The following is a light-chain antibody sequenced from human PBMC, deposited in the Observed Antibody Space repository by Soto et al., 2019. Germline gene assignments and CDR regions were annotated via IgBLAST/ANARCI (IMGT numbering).Light chain of an antibody. CDR1: QGINSW. CDR2: AAS. Sequence: DIQMTQSPSSVSASVGDRVTITCRASQGINSWLAWYQQKPGKAPKLLIYAASSLQSGVPSRFSGSGSGTEFTLTISSLQPDDFATYYCQHYNSYSEAFGQGTKVDIK. J-gene: IGKJ1*01. V-gene: IGKV1D-16*01. CDR3: QHYNSYSEA.